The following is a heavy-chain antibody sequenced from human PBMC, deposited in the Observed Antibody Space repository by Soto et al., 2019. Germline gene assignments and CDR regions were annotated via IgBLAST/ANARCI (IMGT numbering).Heavy chain of an antibody. Sequence: VGSLRLSCAASGFTFSSYGMHWVRQAPGKGLEWVAVISYDGSNKYYADSVKGRFTISRDNSKNTLYLQMNSLRAEDTAVYYCAKDVVVGATTGLGDYYYYYGMDVWGQGITVTVSS. CDR2: ISYDGSNK. CDR3: AKDVVVGATTGLGDYYYYYGMDV. CDR1: GFTFSSYG. V-gene: IGHV3-30*18. D-gene: IGHD1-26*01. J-gene: IGHJ6*02.